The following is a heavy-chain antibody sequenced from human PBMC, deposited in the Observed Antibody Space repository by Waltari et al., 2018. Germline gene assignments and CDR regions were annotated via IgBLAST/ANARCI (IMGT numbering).Heavy chain of an antibody. V-gene: IGHV1-69*10. D-gene: IGHD1-1*01. Sequence: QVQLVQSGAEVKKPGASVKVSCKASGYTFTSYGISWVRQAPGQGLEWMGGIIPILGIANYAQKFQGRVTITADKSTSTAYMELSSLRSEDTAVYYCARDHSNERLGDAFDIWGQGTMVTVSS. CDR2: IIPILGIA. CDR3: ARDHSNERLGDAFDI. J-gene: IGHJ3*02. CDR1: GYTFTSYG.